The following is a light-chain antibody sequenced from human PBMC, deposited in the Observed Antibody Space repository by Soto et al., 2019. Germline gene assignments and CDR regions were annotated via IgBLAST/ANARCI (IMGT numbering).Light chain of an antibody. CDR1: ESVSSY. CDR3: QQSYSKWT. J-gene: IGKJ1*01. V-gene: IGKV1-39*01. Sequence: DIQMTQSPSSLSASVGDRVTITCRAKESVSSYVNGYQQKPGKAPKLLIYAASSLQSGVPARFSGSGSVTDFTLTISVLQPEDFATYYCQQSYSKWTFGQGTKVEIK. CDR2: AAS.